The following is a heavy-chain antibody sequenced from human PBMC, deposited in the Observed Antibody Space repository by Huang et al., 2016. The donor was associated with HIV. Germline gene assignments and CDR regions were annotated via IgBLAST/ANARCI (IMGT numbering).Heavy chain of an antibody. CDR1: GFTFSANG. V-gene: IGHV3-30*02. J-gene: IGHJ3*01. CDR3: VKERGSSRARSSFDV. Sequence: QVRLVESGGGVVQPGASLRLSCAASGFTFSANGMDWVRQAPGKGLEWVSFIRYEGSNQYLIDSVKCRFTTARDNSKNTLYLQMDSLRPEDTAMYYCVKERGSSRARSSFDVWGQGTFVTVSS. CDR2: IRYEGSNQ. D-gene: IGHD6-13*01.